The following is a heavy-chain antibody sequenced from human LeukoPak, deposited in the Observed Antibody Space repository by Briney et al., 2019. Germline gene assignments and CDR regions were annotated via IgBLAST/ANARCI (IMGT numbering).Heavy chain of an antibody. D-gene: IGHD3-9*01. Sequence: PSETLSLTCAVYGGSFSGYYWNWIRQPPGKGLEWIGEINHSASTNYNPSLKSRVTISVDTSKNQFSLRLSSVTAADTAVYYCARHGDYDILTGAPSYYGMDVWGQGTTVTVSS. CDR3: ARHGDYDILTGAPSYYGMDV. J-gene: IGHJ6*02. V-gene: IGHV4-34*01. CDR1: GGSFSGYY. CDR2: INHSAST.